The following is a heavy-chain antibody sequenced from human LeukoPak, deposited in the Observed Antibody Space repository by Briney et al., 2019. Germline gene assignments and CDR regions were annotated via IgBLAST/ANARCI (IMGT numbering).Heavy chain of an antibody. CDR2: ISGSGGGA. Sequence: GGSLRLSCAASGFTFSSYAMNWVRQDPGKGLEWVSGISGSGGGAYYADSVKGRFTISRDNSKKTLYLQMNSLRAEDTAVYYCARDNYSAYWGQGTLVTVSS. J-gene: IGHJ4*02. CDR1: GFTFSSYA. V-gene: IGHV3-23*01. CDR3: ARDNYSAY.